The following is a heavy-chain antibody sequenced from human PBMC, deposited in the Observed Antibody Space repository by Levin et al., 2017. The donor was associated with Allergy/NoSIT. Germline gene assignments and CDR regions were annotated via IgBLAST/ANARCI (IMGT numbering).Heavy chain of an antibody. CDR2: IRGKANNYAT. V-gene: IGHV3-73*01. D-gene: IGHD1-1*01. Sequence: QAGGSLRLSCSASVFTFSGSSIHWVRQASGKGLEWIGRIRGKANNYATAYGASVKGRFIISRDDAKRAAFLQLNDLKTEDTAFYYCMRRDVYTNNWSAGDYWGQGTLVTVSS. CDR3: MRRDVYTNNWSAGDY. CDR1: VFTFSGSS. J-gene: IGHJ4*02.